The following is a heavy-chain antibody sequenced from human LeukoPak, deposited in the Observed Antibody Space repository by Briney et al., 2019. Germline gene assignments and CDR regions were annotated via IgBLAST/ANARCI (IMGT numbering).Heavy chain of an antibody. CDR1: GGSISNSSYY. CDR3: ARTYDSSGYAPWDSFDY. CDR2: IYYSGST. J-gene: IGHJ4*02. Sequence: KPSETLSLTCTVSGGSISNSSYYWGWIRQPPGKGLEWIGSIYYSGSTYYNPSLKSRVTISVDTSKNQFSLKLSSVTAADTAVYYCARTYDSSGYAPWDSFDYWGQGTLVTVSS. V-gene: IGHV4-39*01. D-gene: IGHD3-22*01.